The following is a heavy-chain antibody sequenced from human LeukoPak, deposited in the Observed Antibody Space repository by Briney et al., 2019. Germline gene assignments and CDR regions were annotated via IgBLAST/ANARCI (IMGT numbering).Heavy chain of an antibody. J-gene: IGHJ4*02. V-gene: IGHV1-3*01. CDR3: ARDGGYGYYDSSGYYPPN. D-gene: IGHD3-22*01. CDR2: INAGNGNT. CDR1: GYTFTSYA. Sequence: ASVKVSCKASGYTFTSYAMHWVRQAPGQRLEWMGWINAGNGNTKYSQKFQGRVTITRDTSASTAYMELSSLRSEDTAVYYCARDGGYGYYDSSGYYPPNWGQGTLVTVSS.